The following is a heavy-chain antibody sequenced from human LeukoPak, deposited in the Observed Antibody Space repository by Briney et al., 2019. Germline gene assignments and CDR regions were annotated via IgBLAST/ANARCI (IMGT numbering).Heavy chain of an antibody. D-gene: IGHD3-9*01. CDR1: GFTFSSYA. Sequence: GGSLRLSCAASGFTFSSYAMNWVRQAPGKGLEWVAVISYDGSNKYYPDSLKGRFTISRGNSKNTLYLQMDSLRAEDTAVYYCAKGYYDILTAYDYWGQGTLVTVSS. J-gene: IGHJ4*02. CDR2: ISYDGSNK. CDR3: AKGYYDILTAYDY. V-gene: IGHV3-30*04.